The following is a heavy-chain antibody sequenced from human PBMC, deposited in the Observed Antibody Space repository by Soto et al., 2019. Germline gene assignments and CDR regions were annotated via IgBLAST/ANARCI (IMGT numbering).Heavy chain of an antibody. D-gene: IGHD2-2*01. CDR1: GGSISSGVYY. V-gene: IGHV4-31*03. CDR3: ARVGSSTSFNWFDP. CDR2: IYYSGST. Sequence: PSETLSLTCTVSGGSISSGVYYWNWIRQHPGKGLEWIGYIYYSGSTYYNPSLKSRVTIPVDTSKNQFSLKLSSVTAADTAVYYCARVGSSTSFNWFDPWGQGTLVTVSS. J-gene: IGHJ5*02.